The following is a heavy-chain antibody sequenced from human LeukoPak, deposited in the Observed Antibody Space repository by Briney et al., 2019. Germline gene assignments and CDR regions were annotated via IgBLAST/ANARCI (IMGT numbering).Heavy chain of an antibody. J-gene: IGHJ6*02. CDR2: IIAIFGTA. Sequence: SVKASCTASRGTFSSYAISWVRQAPGQGLEWMGGIIAIFGTANYAQKFQGRVTITADESTSTAYMELSGLRSEDTAVYYCARATAMAAYYYYYYGMDVWGQGTTVTVSS. CDR3: ARATAMAAYYYYYYGMDV. CDR1: RGTFSSYA. D-gene: IGHD5-18*01. V-gene: IGHV1-69*13.